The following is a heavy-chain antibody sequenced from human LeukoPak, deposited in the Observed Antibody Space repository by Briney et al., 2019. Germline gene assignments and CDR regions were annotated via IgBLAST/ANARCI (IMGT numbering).Heavy chain of an antibody. Sequence: PGGSLRLSCAASGFTFSNAWMSWVRQAPGKGLEWVGRIKSKTDGGTTDYAAPVKGRFIISRDDSKNTLYLQMNSLKTEDTAVYYCTTDYYGSGSYPDAFDTWGRGTMVTVSS. CDR1: GFTFSNAW. V-gene: IGHV3-15*01. CDR2: IKSKTDGGTT. J-gene: IGHJ3*02. D-gene: IGHD3-10*01. CDR3: TTDYYGSGSYPDAFDT.